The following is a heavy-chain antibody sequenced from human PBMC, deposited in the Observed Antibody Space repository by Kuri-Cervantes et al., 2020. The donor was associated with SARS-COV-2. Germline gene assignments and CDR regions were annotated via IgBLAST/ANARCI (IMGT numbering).Heavy chain of an antibody. D-gene: IGHD3-10*01. CDR3: ARQEQAMVRGVIFAVAFDI. J-gene: IGHJ3*02. Sequence: GESLKISCKGSGYSFTSYWIGWVRQMPGKGLEWMGIIYPGDSDTRYSPSFQGQVTISADKSISTAYLQWSSLKASDTAMYYCARQEQAMVRGVIFAVAFDIWGQGTMVTVSS. V-gene: IGHV5-51*01. CDR1: GYSFTSYW. CDR2: IYPGDSDT.